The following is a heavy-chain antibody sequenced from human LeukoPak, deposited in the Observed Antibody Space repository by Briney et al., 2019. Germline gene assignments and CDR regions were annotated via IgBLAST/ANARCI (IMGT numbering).Heavy chain of an antibody. D-gene: IGHD6-13*01. CDR1: GYTFTSYY. CDR2: INPSGGST. V-gene: IGHV1-46*01. CDR3: ARDLGYSSSWYLSASDP. J-gene: IGHJ5*02. Sequence: ASVKVSCKASGYTFTSYYMHWVRQAPGQGLEWMGIINPSGGSTSYAQKFQSRVTMTRDMSTSTVYMELSSLRSEDTAVYYCARDLGYSSSWYLSASDPWGQGTLVTVSS.